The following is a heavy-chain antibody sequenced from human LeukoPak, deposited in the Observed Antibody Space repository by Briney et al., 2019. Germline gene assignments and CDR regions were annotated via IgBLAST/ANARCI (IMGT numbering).Heavy chain of an antibody. V-gene: IGHV4-4*07. Sequence: SETLSLTCTVSSGSMNSYFWTWVRQPAGKGLEWIGRISGGGTAYYNPSLESRVTISLDTSNNQFSLKVTFVTAADTAVHFCARGKEMTKTSGYYSFDYWGQGTVVSVSS. D-gene: IGHD3-9*01. J-gene: IGHJ4*02. CDR3: ARGKEMTKTSGYYSFDY. CDR2: ISGGGTA. CDR1: SGSMNSYF.